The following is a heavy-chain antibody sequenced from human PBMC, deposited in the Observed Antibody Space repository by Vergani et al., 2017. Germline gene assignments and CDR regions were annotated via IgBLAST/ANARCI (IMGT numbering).Heavy chain of an antibody. D-gene: IGHD6-13*01. CDR2: IYYSGST. V-gene: IGHV4-31*03. CDR3: ARESPGYSSSWSGGMDV. Sequence: QVQLQESGPGLVKPSQTLSLTCTVSGGSISSGGYYWSWIRQHPGKGLEWIGYIYYSGSTYYNPSLKSRVTISVDTSKNQFSLKLSSVTAADTAVYYCARESPGYSSSWSGGMDVWGQGTTVTVSS. CDR1: GGSISSGGYY. J-gene: IGHJ6*02.